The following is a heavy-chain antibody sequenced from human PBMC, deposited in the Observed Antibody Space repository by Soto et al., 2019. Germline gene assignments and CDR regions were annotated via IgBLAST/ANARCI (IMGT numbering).Heavy chain of an antibody. V-gene: IGHV3-72*01. CDR2: IRNKGNSYTT. Sequence: PGGSLRLSCVASGFTFSDHYMDWVRQTPGKGLEWVGRIRNKGNSYTTVYAASVKDRFTISRDDSKNSLYLQMNSLKTEDTAVYYCAKGKAVAGTETYYFDYWGQGTLVTVSS. D-gene: IGHD6-19*01. CDR1: GFTFSDHY. CDR3: AKGKAVAGTETYYFDY. J-gene: IGHJ4*02.